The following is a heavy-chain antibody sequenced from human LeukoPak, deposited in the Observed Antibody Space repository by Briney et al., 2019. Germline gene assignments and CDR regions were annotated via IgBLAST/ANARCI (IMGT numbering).Heavy chain of an antibody. J-gene: IGHJ4*02. D-gene: IGHD3-3*01. Sequence: GASVKVSCKASGGTFSSYAISWVRQAPGQGLEWMGGIIPIFGTANYAQKFQGRVTITADKSTSTAYMELSSLRSEDTAVYYCAGGVLRFLEWLLRFDYWGQGTLVTVSS. CDR1: GGTFSSYA. CDR2: IIPIFGTA. V-gene: IGHV1-69*06. CDR3: AGGVLRFLEWLLRFDY.